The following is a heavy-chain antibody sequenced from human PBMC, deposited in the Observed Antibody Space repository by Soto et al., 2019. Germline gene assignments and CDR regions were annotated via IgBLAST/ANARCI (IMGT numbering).Heavy chain of an antibody. V-gene: IGHV1-3*01. D-gene: IGHD6-19*01. CDR3: ASPSGWSYYFDY. CDR2: INAGNGNT. Sequence: QVQLVQSGAEVKKPGASVKVSCKASGYTFTSYAMHWVRQAPGQRLEWMGWINAGNGNTKYSQKFQGRVTITRDTSASTAYMELSSLRSEDTAVYYRASPSGWSYYFDYWGQGTLVTVSS. J-gene: IGHJ4*02. CDR1: GYTFTSYA.